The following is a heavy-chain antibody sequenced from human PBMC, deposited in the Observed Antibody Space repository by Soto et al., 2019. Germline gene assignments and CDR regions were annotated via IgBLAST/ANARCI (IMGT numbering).Heavy chain of an antibody. J-gene: IGHJ6*02. Sequence: QGHLVQSGAEVKKPGASVKVSCKASGYTFTRYGISWVRQAPGQGLEWMGWISGYNGDTNYAQNLQGRVTMTKDTSTTTAYMELRSLTSDDTAVYYCAKNGQPPYYYYGLDVWGQGTTVTVSS. D-gene: IGHD2-8*01. V-gene: IGHV1-18*01. CDR1: GYTFTRYG. CDR3: AKNGQPPYYYYGLDV. CDR2: ISGYNGDT.